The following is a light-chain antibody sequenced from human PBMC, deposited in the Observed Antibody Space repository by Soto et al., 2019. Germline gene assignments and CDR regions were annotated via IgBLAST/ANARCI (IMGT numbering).Light chain of an antibody. CDR2: DAS. Sequence: DIQMTQSPPTQPASAGDRVTITCRASQDISRWLAWYQQKPGKAPVLLIYDASTLQGGVPSRFSGTGSGTEFTLTISSLQPEDFATYYCQQYNAYYSFGQGTKVEIK. V-gene: IGKV1-5*01. J-gene: IGKJ2*03. CDR3: QQYNAYYS. CDR1: QDISRW.